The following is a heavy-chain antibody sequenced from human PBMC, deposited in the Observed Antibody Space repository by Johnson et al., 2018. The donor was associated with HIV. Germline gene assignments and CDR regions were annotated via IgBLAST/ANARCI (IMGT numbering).Heavy chain of an antibody. CDR3: ARDRSKLLYPFDAFDI. J-gene: IGHJ3*02. D-gene: IGHD2-21*02. CDR1: GFTFSSYW. Sequence: VQLVESGGGLVQPGGSLRLSCVASGFTFSSYWMTWVRQAPGKGLECVANIKQDGGERYYVDSVKGRFTISRDNAKNSLYLQMNSLRAEDTAVFYCARDRSKLLYPFDAFDIWGQGTMVTVSS. V-gene: IGHV3-7*01. CDR2: IKQDGGER.